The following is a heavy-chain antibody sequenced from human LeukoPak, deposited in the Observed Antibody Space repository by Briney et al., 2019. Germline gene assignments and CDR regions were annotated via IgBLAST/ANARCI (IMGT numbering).Heavy chain of an antibody. V-gene: IGHV4-34*01. CDR2: INHSGST. J-gene: IGHJ4*02. CDR3: ARGRYCSSTSCPPNY. CDR1: GGSFSGYY. D-gene: IGHD2-2*01. Sequence: SETLSLTCAVYGGSFSGYYWSWIRQPPGKGLEWIGEINHSGSTNYNPSLKSRVTISVDTSKNQFSLKLSSVTAADTAVYYCARGRYCSSTSCPPNYWGQGALVTVSS.